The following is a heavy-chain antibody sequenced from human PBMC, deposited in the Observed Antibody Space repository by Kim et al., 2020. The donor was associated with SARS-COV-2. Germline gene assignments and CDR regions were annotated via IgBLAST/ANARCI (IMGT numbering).Heavy chain of an antibody. D-gene: IGHD3-9*01. CDR3: ARSRGHYDILTGYYSVSNDAFDI. Sequence: ASVKVSCKASGYTFTSYYMHWVRQAPGQGLEWMGIINPSGGSTRYAQKFQGTVTMTRDTSTSTVYMELSSLRSEDTAVYYCARSRGHYDILTGYYSVSNDAFDIWGQGTMVTVSS. J-gene: IGHJ3*02. CDR1: GYTFTSYY. CDR2: INPSGGST. V-gene: IGHV1-46*01.